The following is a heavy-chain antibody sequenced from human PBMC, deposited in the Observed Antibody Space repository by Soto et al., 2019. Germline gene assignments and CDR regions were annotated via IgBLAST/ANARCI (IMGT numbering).Heavy chain of an antibody. CDR1: GFTFSSYA. CDR2: VSGSGGST. J-gene: IGHJ3*02. Sequence: EVQLLESGGGLVQPGGSLRLSCAASGFTFSSYAMSWVRQAPGKGLEWVSAVSGSGGSTYYADSVKGRFTISRDNSKNTLYLQMNSLRAEDTAVYYCAKDRYSGHDAFDIWGQGTMVTVSS. D-gene: IGHD2-15*01. CDR3: AKDRYSGHDAFDI. V-gene: IGHV3-23*01.